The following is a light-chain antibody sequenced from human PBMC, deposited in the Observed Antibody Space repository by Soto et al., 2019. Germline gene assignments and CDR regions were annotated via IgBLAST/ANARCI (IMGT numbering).Light chain of an antibody. CDR1: QSVSSSY. CDR2: GAS. CDR3: QQYGCSPRT. V-gene: IGKV3-20*01. Sequence: EIVLTQSPGTLSLSPGERATLSCRASQSVSSSYLAWYQQKPGQAPRLLIYGASSRATGIPDRFSGSGSGTDFTLTISRLEPEDFGVYYCQQYGCSPRTFGQGTKVEIK. J-gene: IGKJ1*01.